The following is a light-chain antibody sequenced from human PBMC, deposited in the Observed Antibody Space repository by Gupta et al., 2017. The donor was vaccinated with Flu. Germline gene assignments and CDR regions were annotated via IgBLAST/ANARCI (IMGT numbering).Light chain of an antibody. J-gene: IGLJ2*01. CDR1: SSNIGSNT. V-gene: IGLV1-44*01. Sequence: PPSASGTPRQRVTISCSGSSSNIGSNTVNWYQQLPGTAPKLLIYSNNQRPSGVPDRFSGSKSGTSASLAISGLQSEDEADYFCAAWDDSLNGVVFGGGTKLTVL. CDR2: SNN. CDR3: AAWDDSLNGVV.